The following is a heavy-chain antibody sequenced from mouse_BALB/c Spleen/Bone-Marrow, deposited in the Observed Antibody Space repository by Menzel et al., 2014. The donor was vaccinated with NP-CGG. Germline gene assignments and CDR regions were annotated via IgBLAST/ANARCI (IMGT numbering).Heavy chain of an antibody. CDR1: GYTFTDYA. V-gene: IGHV1-67*01. D-gene: IGHD2-3*01. J-gene: IGHJ4*01. CDR2: ISTYSGNT. CDR3: ARGDGYYPYAMDY. Sequence: QVHVKQSGPELVRPGVSVKISCKGSGYTFTDYAMHWVKQSHAKSLEWIGVISTYSGNTNYNQKFKGKATMTVDESSSTADMELARLTSEDSAIYYCARGDGYYPYAMDYWGQGTSVTVSS.